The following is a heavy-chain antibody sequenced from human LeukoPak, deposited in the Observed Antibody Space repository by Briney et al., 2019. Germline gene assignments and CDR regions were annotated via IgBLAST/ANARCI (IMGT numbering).Heavy chain of an antibody. Sequence: PSETLSLTCAVSGGSISSSNWWSWVRQPPGKGLEWIGSIYDSGSTYYNPSLKSRVTISVDTSKNQFSLKLNSVTAADTAVYYCARHYGPWGQGTLVTDSS. CDR1: GGSISSSNW. D-gene: IGHD3-10*01. V-gene: IGHV4-39*01. CDR3: ARHYGP. CDR2: IYDSGST. J-gene: IGHJ5*02.